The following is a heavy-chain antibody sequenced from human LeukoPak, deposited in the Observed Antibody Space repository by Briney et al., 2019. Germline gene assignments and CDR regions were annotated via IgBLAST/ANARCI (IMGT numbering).Heavy chain of an antibody. CDR1: GGSISSGGYS. CDR2: IYHSGST. CDR3: ARGLVVPAAMDDAFDI. V-gene: IGHV4-30-2*01. J-gene: IGHJ3*02. Sequence: KPSETLTLTCAVSGGSISSGGYSWSWIRQPPGKGLEWIGYIYHSGSTYYNPSLNSRVTISVDRSKNQFSLKLSSVTAADTAVYYCARGLVVPAAMDDAFDIWGQGTMVTVSS. D-gene: IGHD2-2*01.